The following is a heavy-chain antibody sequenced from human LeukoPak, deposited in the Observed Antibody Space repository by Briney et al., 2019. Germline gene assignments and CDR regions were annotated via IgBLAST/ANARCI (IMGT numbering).Heavy chain of an antibody. Sequence: SQTLSLTCTVSGDSINSGAYYWTWIRQPAGKGLEWIGRIYTSGRTNYSPSLNSRVTISIDTSKNQFSLKLSPVTAADAAVYFCARRGADYGGNSGIDYWGQGTLVTVSS. CDR3: ARRGADYGGNSGIDY. CDR1: GDSINSGAYY. J-gene: IGHJ4*02. D-gene: IGHD4-23*01. CDR2: IYTSGRT. V-gene: IGHV4-61*02.